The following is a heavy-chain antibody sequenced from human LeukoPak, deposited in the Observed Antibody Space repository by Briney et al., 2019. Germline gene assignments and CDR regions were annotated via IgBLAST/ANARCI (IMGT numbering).Heavy chain of an antibody. CDR2: ISYDGSNK. D-gene: IGHD4-17*01. CDR1: GFTFSSYA. J-gene: IGHJ5*02. Sequence: PGRSLRLSCAASGFTFSSYAMHWVRQAPGKGLEWVAVISYDGSNKYYADSVKGRFTISRDNSKNTLYLQMNSLRAEDTAVYYCARDAHDYGDYDNWFDPWGQGTLVTVSS. V-gene: IGHV3-30-3*01. CDR3: ARDAHDYGDYDNWFDP.